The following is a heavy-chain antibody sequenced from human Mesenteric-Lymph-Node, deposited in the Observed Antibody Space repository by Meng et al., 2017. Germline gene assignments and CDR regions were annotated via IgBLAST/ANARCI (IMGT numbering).Heavy chain of an antibody. V-gene: IGHV1-46*01. CDR2: INPSGGST. D-gene: IGHD1-26*01. CDR3: ASSKWELTLGMDV. J-gene: IGHJ6*02. CDR1: GYTFTSYY. Sequence: ASVKVSCKASGYTFTSYYMHWVRQAPGQGLEWMGIINPSGGSTSYAQKFQGRVTMTRDTSTSTAYMELSRLRSDDTAVYYCASSKWELTLGMDVWGQGTTVTVSS.